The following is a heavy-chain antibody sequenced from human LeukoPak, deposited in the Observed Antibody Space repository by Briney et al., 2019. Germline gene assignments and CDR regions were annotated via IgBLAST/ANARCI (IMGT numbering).Heavy chain of an antibody. CDR1: GGSISSSSYY. J-gene: IGHJ4*02. V-gene: IGHV4-39*01. D-gene: IGHD4-11*01. CDR2: IYYSGST. CDR3: ASASTVTRLYYFDY. Sequence: SETLSLTYTVSGGSISSSSYYWGWIRQPPGKGLEWIGSIYYSGSTYYNPSLKSRVTISVDTSKNQFSLKLSSVTAADTAVYYCASASTVTRLYYFDYWGQGTLVTVSS.